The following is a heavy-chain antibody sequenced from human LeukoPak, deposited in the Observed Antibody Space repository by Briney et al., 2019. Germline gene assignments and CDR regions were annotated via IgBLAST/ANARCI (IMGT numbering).Heavy chain of an antibody. CDR2: IIPIFGTA. CDR3: ARDRRGYSYGYRYYYGMDV. V-gene: IGHV1-69*13. CDR1: GGTFSSYA. D-gene: IGHD5-18*01. Sequence: GASVKVSCTASGGTFSSYAISWVRQAPGQGLEWMGGIIPIFGTANYAQKFQGRVTITADESTSTAYMELSSLRSEDTAVYYCARDRRGYSYGYRYYYGMDVWGQGTTVTVSS. J-gene: IGHJ6*02.